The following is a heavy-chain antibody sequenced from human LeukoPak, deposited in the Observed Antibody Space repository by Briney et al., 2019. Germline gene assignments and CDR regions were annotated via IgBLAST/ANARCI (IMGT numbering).Heavy chain of an antibody. CDR3: AREDYGAHYFDY. J-gene: IGHJ4*02. V-gene: IGHV3-30*04. D-gene: IGHD4-17*01. Sequence: GRSLRLSCAASGFTFRNYAMHWVRQAPGKGLEWVAVISYDGRNIHYADSVKGRFTISRDNSKNTLYLQMNSPRAEDTAVYYCAREDYGAHYFDYWGQGTLVTVSS. CDR1: GFTFRNYA. CDR2: ISYDGRNI.